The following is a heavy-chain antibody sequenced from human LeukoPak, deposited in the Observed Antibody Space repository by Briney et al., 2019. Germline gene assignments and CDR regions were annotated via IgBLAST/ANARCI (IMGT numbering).Heavy chain of an antibody. J-gene: IGHJ4*02. D-gene: IGHD2-15*01. CDR2: LSYDGSNK. Sequence: GGSLRLSCAASGFIFSNYGMHWVRQAPGKGLEWVAVLSYDGSNKYYADSVKGRLTISRDNSKNTLYLQMNSLRAEDTAVYYCAQQLGYCSDGTCYFTYWGQGTLVTVSS. CDR3: AQQLGYCSDGTCYFTY. V-gene: IGHV3-30*18. CDR1: GFIFSNYG.